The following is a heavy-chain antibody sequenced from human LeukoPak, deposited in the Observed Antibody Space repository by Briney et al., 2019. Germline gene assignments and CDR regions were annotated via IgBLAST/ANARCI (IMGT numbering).Heavy chain of an antibody. V-gene: IGHV3-23*01. CDR3: AKWGDYDVLTGYYVSDF. CDR1: GFIFSNYA. Sequence: PGGSLRLSCAVSGFIFSNYAMYWVRQAPGKGLEWVSAISGRSDNTYYADSVKGRFTLSRDSSKNTLYLQMNSLRADDTAVYYCAKWGDYDVLTGYYVSDFWGQGTLVTVSS. CDR2: ISGRSDNT. D-gene: IGHD3-9*01. J-gene: IGHJ4*02.